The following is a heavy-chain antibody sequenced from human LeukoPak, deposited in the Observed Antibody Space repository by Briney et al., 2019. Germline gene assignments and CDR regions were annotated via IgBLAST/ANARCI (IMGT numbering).Heavy chain of an antibody. CDR2: ISGSSSTI. CDR3: ASLYGGNLDTDY. Sequence: GGSLRLSCAASGFTFSSYSMNWVRQAPGKGLEWVSYISGSSSTIYYADSVKGRFTISRDNAKNSLYLQMNSLRAEDTAVYYCASLYGGNLDTDYWGQGTLVTVSS. V-gene: IGHV3-48*04. D-gene: IGHD4-23*01. J-gene: IGHJ4*02. CDR1: GFTFSSYS.